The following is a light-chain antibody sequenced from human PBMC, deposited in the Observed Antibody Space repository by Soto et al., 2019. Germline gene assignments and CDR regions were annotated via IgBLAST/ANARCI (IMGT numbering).Light chain of an antibody. CDR1: QSVSSN. CDR3: QQYGRSPKT. Sequence: EIVMTLSAATLSVSTRERAPLSCRASQSVSSNLAWYQQKPGQAPRLLIYAASTRATGVPDRFSGSGSGTDFTLTISRLEPEDFAVYYCQQYGRSPKTVGQGTKVDIK. V-gene: IGKV3-20*01. CDR2: AAS. J-gene: IGKJ1*01.